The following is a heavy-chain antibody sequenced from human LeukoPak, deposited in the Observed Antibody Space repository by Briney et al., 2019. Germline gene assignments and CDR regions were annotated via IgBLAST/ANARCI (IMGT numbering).Heavy chain of an antibody. J-gene: IGHJ4*02. D-gene: IGHD3-10*01. CDR3: ARVRGVF. CDR1: GFTFSSYG. V-gene: IGHV3-21*01. Sequence: GGSLRLSCAASGFTFSSYGMNWVRQAPGKELEWVSSISGSSSHIYYADSVKGRFTISRDNAKNSLYLQMNSLRAEDTAVYYCARVRGVFWGQGTLVTVSS. CDR2: ISGSSSHI.